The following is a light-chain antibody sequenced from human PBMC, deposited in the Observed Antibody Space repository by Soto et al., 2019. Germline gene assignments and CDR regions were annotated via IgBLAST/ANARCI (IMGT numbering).Light chain of an antibody. J-gene: IGKJ4*01. V-gene: IGKV1-39*01. Sequence: DIQMTQSPPSLSASVGDRVTITCRASQSISNYLNWYQQKVGKAPQLLIYGASNLQSGVPARFSGSGSGTDFTLTISDLQPEDFATFYCQQSYSAPLTFGGGTKV. CDR1: QSISNY. CDR2: GAS. CDR3: QQSYSAPLT.